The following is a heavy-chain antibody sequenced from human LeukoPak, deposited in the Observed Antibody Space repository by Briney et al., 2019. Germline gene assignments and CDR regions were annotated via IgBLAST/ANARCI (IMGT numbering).Heavy chain of an antibody. CDR1: GGTFSSYA. J-gene: IGHJ4*02. Sequence: SVKVSCKASGGTFSSYAISWVRQAPGQGLEWMGGIIPIFGTANYAQKFQGRVTITTDESTSTAYMELSSLRSEDTAVYYCATQRGYSYGYFDYWGQGTLVTVSS. V-gene: IGHV1-69*05. CDR2: IIPIFGTA. CDR3: ATQRGYSYGYFDY. D-gene: IGHD5-18*01.